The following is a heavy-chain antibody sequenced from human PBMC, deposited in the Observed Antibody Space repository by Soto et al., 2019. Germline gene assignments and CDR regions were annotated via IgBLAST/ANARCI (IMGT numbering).Heavy chain of an antibody. CDR3: ARDPPISGSLRGTPLMAV. CDR2: ISAYNGNT. V-gene: IGHV1-18*04. D-gene: IGHD1-20*01. J-gene: IGHJ6*02. Sequence: GASVKVSCKASGYSFSSYGVSWVRQAPGQGLEWMGWISAYNGNTNYVQKFQGRVAMTTDTSTSTAYLELRSLRSDDAAVYYCARDPPISGSLRGTPLMAVWGQGTTVTVSS. CDR1: GYSFSSYG.